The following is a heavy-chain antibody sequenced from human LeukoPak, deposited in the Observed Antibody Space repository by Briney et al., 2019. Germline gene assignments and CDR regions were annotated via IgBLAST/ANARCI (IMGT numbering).Heavy chain of an antibody. CDR1: GFTFSSYG. CDR2: ISYDGSNK. CDR3: AKDLHSSSWYGG. J-gene: IGHJ4*02. Sequence: LSGGSLGLSCAASGFTFSSYGMHWVRQAPGKGLEWVAVISYDGSNKYYADSVKGRFTISRDNSKNTLYLQMNSLRAEDTAVYYCAKDLHSSSWYGGWGQGTLVTVSS. V-gene: IGHV3-30*18. D-gene: IGHD6-13*01.